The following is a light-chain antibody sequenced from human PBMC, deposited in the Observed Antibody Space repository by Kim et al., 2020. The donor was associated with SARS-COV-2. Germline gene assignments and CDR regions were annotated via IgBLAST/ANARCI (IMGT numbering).Light chain of an antibody. V-gene: IGKV2D-29*01. J-gene: IGKJ4*01. CDR3: MQNTQLPLT. CDR2: EVS. Sequence: PASVSCKATQSLLRGDGETYFCWYLQKAGPPPQLLIYEVSNRFSGVPDRFSGSGSGTDFTLKISRVEAEDIGVYYCMQNTQLPLTFGGGTKVDIK. CDR1: QSLLRGDGETY.